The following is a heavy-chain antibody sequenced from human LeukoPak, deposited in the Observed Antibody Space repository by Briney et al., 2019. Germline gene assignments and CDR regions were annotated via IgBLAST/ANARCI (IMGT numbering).Heavy chain of an antibody. CDR2: ISASNGNT. Sequence: ASVKVSCKASGYTFSTYGISWLRQAPGQGLEWMGWISASNGNTNYAQKFQGRVTMTTDTSTSTLYMEVRSLRSDDTAAYYCARDNGYKSVDYWGQGTLVTVSS. CDR1: GYTFSTYG. V-gene: IGHV1-18*01. CDR3: ARDNGYKSVDY. J-gene: IGHJ4*02. D-gene: IGHD1-14*01.